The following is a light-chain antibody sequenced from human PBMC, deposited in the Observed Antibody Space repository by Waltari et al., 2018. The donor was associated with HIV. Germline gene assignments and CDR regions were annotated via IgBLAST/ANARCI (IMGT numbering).Light chain of an antibody. J-gene: IGLJ1*01. Sequence: SSELTQDPVVSVALGQTINITCQGDSLRSFFANLYQRRPGQAPVLVVYGANRRPSGIPDRFSASNSGNTSSLIISDSQAVDEADYYCHSRDTNSDHYVFGGGTRVIV. CDR1: SLRSFF. CDR3: HSRDTNSDHYV. CDR2: GAN. V-gene: IGLV3-19*01.